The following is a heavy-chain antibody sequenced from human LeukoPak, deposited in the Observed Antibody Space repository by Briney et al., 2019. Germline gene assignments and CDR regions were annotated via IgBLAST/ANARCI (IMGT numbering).Heavy chain of an antibody. CDR3: ARSPYDILTGYSWTLDY. V-gene: IGHV3-15*07. CDR1: GFTFSNAW. J-gene: IGHJ4*02. CDR2: IKSKTDGGTT. Sequence: GGSLRLSCAASGFTFSNAWMNWVRQAPGKGLEWVGRIKSKTDGGTTDYAAPVKGRFTISRDDSKNTLYLQMNSLRAEDTAVYYCARSPYDILTGYSWTLDYWGQGTLVTVSS. D-gene: IGHD3-9*01.